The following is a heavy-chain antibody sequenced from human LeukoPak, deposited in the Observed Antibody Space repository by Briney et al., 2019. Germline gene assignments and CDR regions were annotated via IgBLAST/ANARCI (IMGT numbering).Heavy chain of an antibody. Sequence: GGSLRLSCTASGFTFGDYAMSWFRQAPGKGLEWVGFIRSKAYGGTTEYAASVKGRFTISRDDSKSIAYLQMNSLKTEDTAVYYCTRDANITLTIGWRLFDYWGQGTLVTVSS. CDR3: TRDANITLTIGWRLFDY. CDR1: GFTFGDYA. CDR2: IRSKAYGGTT. V-gene: IGHV3-49*03. D-gene: IGHD4/OR15-4a*01. J-gene: IGHJ4*02.